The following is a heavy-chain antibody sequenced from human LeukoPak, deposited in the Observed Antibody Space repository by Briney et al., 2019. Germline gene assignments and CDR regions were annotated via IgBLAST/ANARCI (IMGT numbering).Heavy chain of an antibody. CDR3: ARDPSDIAVVPAHLDAFDI. D-gene: IGHD2-2*01. CDR2: IYTGGST. V-gene: IGHV4-61*02. J-gene: IGHJ3*02. CDR1: GGYISSGSSY. Sequence: SQTLSLTCTVAGGYISSGSSYWSWSRQPAEKGLEWLGRIYTGGSTNYNPSLKSRVTMSVDTSKNQFSLKLSSVTAADMAVYYCARDPSDIAVVPAHLDAFDIWGQGTMVTASS.